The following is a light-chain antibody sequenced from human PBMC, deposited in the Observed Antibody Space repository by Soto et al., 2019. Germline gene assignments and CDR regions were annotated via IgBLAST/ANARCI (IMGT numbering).Light chain of an antibody. V-gene: IGLV2-11*01. Sequence: QSALTQPRSVSGSPGQSVTISCTGTSSDVGVYNFVSWYQHHPGKAPKLMIYDVSKRPSGVPDRFSGSKSGSTASLTISGLQAEDAADYYCSSYAAAYTVLFGGGTKVTVL. CDR3: SSYAAAYTVL. CDR1: SSDVGVYNF. J-gene: IGLJ2*01. CDR2: DVS.